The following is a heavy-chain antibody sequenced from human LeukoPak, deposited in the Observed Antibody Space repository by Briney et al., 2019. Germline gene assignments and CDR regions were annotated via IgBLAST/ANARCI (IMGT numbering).Heavy chain of an antibody. CDR3: AKSAELFDWLLLVDY. Sequence: GGSLRLSCAASGFTFSTYSMNWVRQAPGKGLEWISFISSSSTTIYYADSVKGRFTISRDNAKNSLFLQMNSLRAEDTAVYYCAKSAELFDWLLLVDYWGQGTLVTVSS. D-gene: IGHD3-9*01. CDR2: ISSSSTTI. CDR1: GFTFSTYS. J-gene: IGHJ4*02. V-gene: IGHV3-48*01.